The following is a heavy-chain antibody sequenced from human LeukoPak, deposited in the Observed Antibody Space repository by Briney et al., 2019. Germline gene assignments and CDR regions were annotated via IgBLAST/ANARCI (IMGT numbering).Heavy chain of an antibody. D-gene: IGHD6-13*01. Sequence: SETLSLTCIVSGGSISSYYWSWIRQPAGKGLEWIGHIYTSGTTNYNPSLKSRVTMSVDTSKNQYSLKLSSVTAADTAVYYCARDGAATIPNAFDIWGQGTMVTVSS. CDR3: ARDGAATIPNAFDI. J-gene: IGHJ3*02. CDR1: GGSISSYY. CDR2: IYTSGTT. V-gene: IGHV4-4*07.